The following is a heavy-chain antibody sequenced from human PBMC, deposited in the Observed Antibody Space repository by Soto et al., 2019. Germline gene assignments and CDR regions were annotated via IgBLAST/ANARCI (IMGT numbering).Heavy chain of an antibody. Sequence: PGGALRLSCAASGVTFSNYWMSWVRQAPGKGLEWVANIKQDGGEKYYVDSVKGRFTISRDNAKNSLYLQMNSLRAEDTAVYYCARIREYYYYYYMDVWGKGTTVTVSS. V-gene: IGHV3-7*01. CDR1: GVTFSNYW. CDR2: IKQDGGEK. J-gene: IGHJ6*03. CDR3: ARIREYYYYYYMDV.